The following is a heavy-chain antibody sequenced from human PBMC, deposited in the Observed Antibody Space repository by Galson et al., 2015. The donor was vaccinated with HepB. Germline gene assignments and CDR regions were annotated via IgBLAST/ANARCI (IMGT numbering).Heavy chain of an antibody. D-gene: IGHD3-3*01. CDR3: ARSAGEEVRFLEWLPTDWYFDL. CDR1: GVSISSNNYY. Sequence: SETLSLTCSVSGVSISSNNYYWGWIRQSPGKGLEWIGSFVYSGNTYYNPSFKSRVTISIDTSKNGFSLQLTSVTAADTAVYYCARSAGEEVRFLEWLPTDWYFDLWGRGTLVTVSS. CDR2: FVYSGNT. J-gene: IGHJ2*01. V-gene: IGHV4-39*07.